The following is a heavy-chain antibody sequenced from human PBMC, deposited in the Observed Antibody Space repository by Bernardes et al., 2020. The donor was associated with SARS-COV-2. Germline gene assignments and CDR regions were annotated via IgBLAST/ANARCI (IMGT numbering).Heavy chain of an antibody. CDR2: INSDGSSA. CDR3: VRARAFDI. CDR1: GFTFSSYW. V-gene: IGHV3-74*01. Sequence: GGSLRLSCAASGFTFSSYWMYWVRQAPGKGLVWVARINSDGSSASYADSVKGRFTISRDNAKNTLYLQMNSLKVEETAVYYCVRARAFDIWGQGTMVTVSS. J-gene: IGHJ3*02.